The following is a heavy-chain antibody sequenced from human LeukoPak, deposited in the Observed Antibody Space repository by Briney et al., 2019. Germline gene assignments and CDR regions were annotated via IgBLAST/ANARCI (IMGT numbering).Heavy chain of an antibody. V-gene: IGHV3-11*05. CDR2: ISLSSTYT. CDR3: AKGVQLGGYYFDY. J-gene: IGHJ4*02. D-gene: IGHD1-1*01. Sequence: GSLRLSCAASGFTFSDYHMSWIRQAPGKGLEWVSYISLSSTYTNYADSVKGRFTISRDNAKNLLYLQMDSLRAEDTAIYYCAKGVQLGGYYFDYWGQGTLVTVSS. CDR1: GFTFSDYH.